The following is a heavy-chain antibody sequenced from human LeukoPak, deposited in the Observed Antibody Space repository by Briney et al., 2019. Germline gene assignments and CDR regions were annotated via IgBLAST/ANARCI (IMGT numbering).Heavy chain of an antibody. D-gene: IGHD3-10*01. Sequence: GGSLRLSRAASGFTVSSNYMSWVRQAPGKGLEWVSVIYSSGSTYYADSVKGRFTISRDNSKNTLYLQMNSLRAEDTAVYYCASGSGSYRTPYYYMDVWGTGTTVTVSS. CDR3: ASGSGSYRTPYYYMDV. V-gene: IGHV3-53*01. CDR1: GFTVSSNY. J-gene: IGHJ6*03. CDR2: IYSSGST.